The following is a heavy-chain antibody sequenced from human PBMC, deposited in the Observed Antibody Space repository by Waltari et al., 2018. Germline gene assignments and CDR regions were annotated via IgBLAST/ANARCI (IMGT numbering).Heavy chain of an antibody. CDR3: ARGWGRITMIVVRAFDI. J-gene: IGHJ3*02. D-gene: IGHD3-22*01. CDR1: GYTFTSYD. Sequence: QVQLVQSGAEVKKPGASVKVSCKASGYTFTSYDINWVRQATGQGLEWMGWMNPNSGNTGDAQKCQGRVTMTRNTSISTAYMELSSLRSEDTAVYYCARGWGRITMIVVRAFDIWGQGTMVTVSS. CDR2: MNPNSGNT. V-gene: IGHV1-8*01.